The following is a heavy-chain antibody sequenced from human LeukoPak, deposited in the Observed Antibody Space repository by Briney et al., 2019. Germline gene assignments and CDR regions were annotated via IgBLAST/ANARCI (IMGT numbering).Heavy chain of an antibody. J-gene: IGHJ4*02. CDR2: ISYDGSNK. CDR1: GYTLTELS. Sequence: SCKVSGYTLTELSMHWVRQAPGKGLEWVAVISYDGSNKYYADSVKGRFTISRDNSKNTLYLQMNSLRAEDTAVYCCAKGSSGWYGYFDYWGQGTLVTVSS. V-gene: IGHV3-30*18. CDR3: AKGSSGWYGYFDY. D-gene: IGHD6-19*01.